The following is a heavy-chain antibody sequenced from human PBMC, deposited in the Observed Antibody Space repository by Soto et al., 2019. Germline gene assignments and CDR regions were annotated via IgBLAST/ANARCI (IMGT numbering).Heavy chain of an antibody. Sequence: QVQLVQSGAEVKKPGASVKVSCKASGYTFTSYDINWVRQATGKGLEWMGWMNPNSGNTGNAQKCQGRVTMTRNTSISTAYMELSSLRPEDTAVYYCERGRRITRVRGVAAYWGQGTLVTVSS. CDR1: GYTFTSYD. CDR2: MNPNSGNT. CDR3: ERGRRITRVRGVAAY. V-gene: IGHV1-8*01. J-gene: IGHJ4*02. D-gene: IGHD3-10*01.